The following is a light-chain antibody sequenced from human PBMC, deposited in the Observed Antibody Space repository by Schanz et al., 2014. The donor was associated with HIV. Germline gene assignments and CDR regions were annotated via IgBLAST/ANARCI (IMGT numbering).Light chain of an antibody. Sequence: DIQMTQSPSSLSASVGDRVTITCRASQGINNYLAWYQQKPGKAPNLLIYAASTLHTGVPLRFSGSGSGTDFTLTINGLQPDDFATYYCQQLNSFPYTFGQGTKLEIK. CDR1: QGINNY. CDR2: AAS. J-gene: IGKJ2*01. V-gene: IGKV1-9*01. CDR3: QQLNSFPYT.